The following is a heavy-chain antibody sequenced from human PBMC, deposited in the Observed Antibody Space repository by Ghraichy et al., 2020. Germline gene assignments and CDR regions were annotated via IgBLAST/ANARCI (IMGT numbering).Heavy chain of an antibody. D-gene: IGHD2-2*02. V-gene: IGHV3-53*01. J-gene: IGHJ3*02. Sequence: GGSLRLSCAASGFTVSSNYMSWVRQAPGKGPQWVSVIYSGCDTYYADSVKGRFTISRDNSKNTLYLQMNSLRAEDTAVYYCARDYCSSASCYRRGTAFDIWGQGTMVTVSS. CDR2: IYSGCDT. CDR1: GFTVSSNY. CDR3: ARDYCSSASCYRRGTAFDI.